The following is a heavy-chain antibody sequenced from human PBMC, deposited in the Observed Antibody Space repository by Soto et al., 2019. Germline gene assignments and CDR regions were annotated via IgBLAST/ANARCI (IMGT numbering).Heavy chain of an antibody. J-gene: IGHJ4*02. CDR2: IRGADGRT. CDR1: GFTFNTFD. V-gene: IGHV3-23*01. Sequence: EVQLLESGGGLVQPGGSLRLSCAAPGFTFNTFDMTWVRQAPGKGLEWVSVIRGADGRTYYADFLKGRFTISRDNSKNTLFLQVTSLRVEDTAVYYCVKGAWCDDWGQGTLVTVSS. CDR3: VKGAWCDD. D-gene: IGHD6-19*01.